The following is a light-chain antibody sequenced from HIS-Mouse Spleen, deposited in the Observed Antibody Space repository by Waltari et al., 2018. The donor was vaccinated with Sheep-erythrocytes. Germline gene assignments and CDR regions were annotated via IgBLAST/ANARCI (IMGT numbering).Light chain of an antibody. V-gene: IGLV2-23*01. J-gene: IGLJ2*01. CDR2: EGS. CDR1: SSDARSSNL. Sequence: QSALTQPASVSGSPGQSITISCTGTSSDARSSNLVSWYQQHPGKAPKLMIYEGSKRPSGVSNRFSGSKSGNTASLTISGLQAEDEADYYCCSYAGSSTYVVFGGGTKLTVL. CDR3: CSYAGSSTYVV.